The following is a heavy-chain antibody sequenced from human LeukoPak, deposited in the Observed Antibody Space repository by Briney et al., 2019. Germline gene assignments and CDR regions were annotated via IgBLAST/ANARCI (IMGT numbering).Heavy chain of an antibody. V-gene: IGHV3-49*04. D-gene: IGHD6-6*01. CDR2: MGSKAYAGKT. J-gene: IGHJ5*02. CDR3: SRGGSWKGWFDP. Sequence: PGRSLRLSCTASGFTFGDYAMSWVRQAPGKGLEWVGFMGSKAYAGKTEYAASVKGRFIISRDDSKSIAYLQMNSLKTEDTAAYYCSRGGSWKGWFDPWGPGTLVTVSS. CDR1: GFTFGDYA.